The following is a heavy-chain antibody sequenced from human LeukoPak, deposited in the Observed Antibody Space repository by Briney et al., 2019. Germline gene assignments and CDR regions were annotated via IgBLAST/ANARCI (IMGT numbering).Heavy chain of an antibody. CDR3: ARGRTSDYDVFDY. CDR2: IIPIFGTA. V-gene: IGHV1-69*13. D-gene: IGHD4-17*01. CDR1: GGTFSSYA. Sequence: SVKVSCKASGGTFSSYAISWVRQAPGQGLEWMGGIIPIFGTANYAQKIQGRVTITADESTSTAYMELSSLRSEDTAVYYCARGRTSDYDVFDYWGQGTLVTVSS. J-gene: IGHJ4*02.